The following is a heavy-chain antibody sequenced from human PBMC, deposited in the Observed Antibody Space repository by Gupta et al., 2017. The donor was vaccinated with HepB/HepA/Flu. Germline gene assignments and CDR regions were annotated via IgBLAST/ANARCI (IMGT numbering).Heavy chain of an antibody. CDR1: GYTLTELS. D-gene: IGHD3-3*01. CDR3: ATILYYDFWSGYYRPYYFDY. V-gene: IGHV1-24*01. Sequence: QVQLVQSGAEVKKPGASVKVSCKVSGYTLTELSMHWVRQAPGKGLEWMGGFDPEDGETIYAQKFQGRVTMTEDTSTDTAYMELSSLRSEDTAVYYCATILYYDFWSGYYRPYYFDYWGQGTLVTVSS. J-gene: IGHJ4*02. CDR2: FDPEDGET.